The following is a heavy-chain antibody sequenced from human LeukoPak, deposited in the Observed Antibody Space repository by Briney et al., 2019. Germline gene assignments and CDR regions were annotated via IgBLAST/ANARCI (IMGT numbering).Heavy chain of an antibody. J-gene: IGHJ4*02. CDR2: IYYSGST. CDR3: ARYNVAAAPFDY. V-gene: IGHV4-59*01. Sequence: SETLSLTCTVSGGSISSYYWSWIRQPPGKGLEWIGYIYYSGSTNYNPSLKSRVTISVDTSKNQFSLKLSSVTAADTAVYYCARYNVAAAPFDYWGQGTLVTVSS. CDR1: GGSISSYY. D-gene: IGHD6-13*01.